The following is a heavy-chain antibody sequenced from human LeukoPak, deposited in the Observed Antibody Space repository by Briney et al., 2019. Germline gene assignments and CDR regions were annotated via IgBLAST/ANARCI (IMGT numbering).Heavy chain of an antibody. CDR2: ISYDGRNK. CDR3: ARDGGRGTGSYYGGYFQH. D-gene: IGHD3-10*01. J-gene: IGHJ1*01. V-gene: IGHV3-30-3*01. CDR1: GFTFSSYS. Sequence: GGSLRLSCAASGFTFSSYSMHWVRQAPGKGLGWVALISYDGRNKYYADDVKGRFTISRDNSKNTLYLQMNSLRAEDTAVYYCARDGGRGTGSYYGGYFQHWGQGTLVTVSS.